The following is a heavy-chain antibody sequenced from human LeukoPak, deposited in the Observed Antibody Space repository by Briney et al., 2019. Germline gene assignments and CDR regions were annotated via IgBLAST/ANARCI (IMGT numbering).Heavy chain of an antibody. CDR3: TTEDTYYDFWSGYSRNWFDP. CDR1: GFTFSNAW. D-gene: IGHD3-3*01. Sequence: PGGSLRLSCAASGFTFSNAWMSWVRQAPGKGLEWVGRIKSKTDGGTTDYAAPVKGRFTISRDDSKNTLYLQMNSLKTEDTAVYYCTTEDTYYDFWSGYSRNWFDPWGQGTLVTVSS. V-gene: IGHV3-15*01. CDR2: IKSKTDGGTT. J-gene: IGHJ5*02.